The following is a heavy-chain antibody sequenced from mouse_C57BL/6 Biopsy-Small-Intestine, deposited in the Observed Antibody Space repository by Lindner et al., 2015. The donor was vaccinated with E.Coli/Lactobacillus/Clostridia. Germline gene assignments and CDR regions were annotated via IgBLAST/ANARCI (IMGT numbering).Heavy chain of an antibody. Sequence: VQLQESGAELARPGASVKLSCKASGYTFTSYSISWVKQTTGQGLEWIGEIYPRSGNTYYNEKFKGKATLTADKSSSTAYMELSSLTSEDSAVYYCARRGNPYFDVWGAGTTVTVSS. V-gene: IGHV1-81*01. CDR3: ARRGNPYFDV. CDR1: GYTFTSYS. CDR2: IYPRSGNT. J-gene: IGHJ1*01.